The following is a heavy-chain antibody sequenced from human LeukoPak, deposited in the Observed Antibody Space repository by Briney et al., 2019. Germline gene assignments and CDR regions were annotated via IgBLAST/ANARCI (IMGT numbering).Heavy chain of an antibody. J-gene: IGHJ3*02. Sequence: GGSLRLSCATSGFTFSSYSMNWARQAPGKGLEWVSSISSRSSYIYYGDSVKGRFIISRDNAKNSLYLQTNSLRAEDTAVYYCAREVYGGNSDAFDIWGQGTMVTVSS. CDR2: ISSRSSYI. CDR1: GFTFSSYS. D-gene: IGHD4-23*01. V-gene: IGHV3-21*01. CDR3: AREVYGGNSDAFDI.